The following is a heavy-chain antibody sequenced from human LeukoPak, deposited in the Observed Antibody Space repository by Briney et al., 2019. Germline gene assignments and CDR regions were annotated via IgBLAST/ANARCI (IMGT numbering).Heavy chain of an antibody. V-gene: IGHV3-64D*06. J-gene: IGHJ4*02. Sequence: GGSLRLSCAASGFSFTNYWMHWVRQAPGKGLEYVSAISTDGGGTYYADSVKGRFTISRDNSKDTLFLQMSSLRPEDTAVYYCVKRVAGSRGYDYWGQGTLVTVSS. CDR3: VKRVAGSRGYDY. CDR2: ISTDGGGT. D-gene: IGHD3-22*01. CDR1: GFSFTNYW.